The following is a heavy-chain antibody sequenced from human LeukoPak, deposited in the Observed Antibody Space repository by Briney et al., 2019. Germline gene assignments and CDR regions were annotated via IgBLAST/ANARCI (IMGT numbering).Heavy chain of an antibody. V-gene: IGHV3-23*01. CDR2: ISASGGGT. J-gene: IGHJ6*02. CDR1: GFTFRNYG. Sequence: GGSLRLSCAASGFTFRNYGMSWARQAPGKGLEWVSTISASGGGTYYADSVKGRFTISRDNSNNTMYLQMNSLRAGDTAVYYCAKKRPDCGMDVWGQGTTVTVSS. CDR3: AKKRPDCGMDV.